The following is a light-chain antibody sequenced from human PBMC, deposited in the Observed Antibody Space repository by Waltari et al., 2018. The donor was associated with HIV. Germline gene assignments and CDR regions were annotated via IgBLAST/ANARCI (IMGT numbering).Light chain of an antibody. V-gene: IGLV2-14*01. Sequence: QSALTQPASVSGSPGPSITISCTGTTSDFGEYNYVSWFQHHPAEAPKLIIFEVSNRPSGVSTRFSGSTSVNTASLTVSGRQPEDEADYYCSSYTNKYTWVFGGGTKLTVL. CDR2: EVS. CDR1: TSDFGEYNY. CDR3: SSYTNKYTWV. J-gene: IGLJ3*02.